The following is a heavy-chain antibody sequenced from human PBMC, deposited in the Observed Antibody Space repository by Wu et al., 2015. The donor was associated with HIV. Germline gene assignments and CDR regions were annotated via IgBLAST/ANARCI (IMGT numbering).Heavy chain of an antibody. CDR2: INPNSGGT. J-gene: IGHJ4*02. D-gene: IGHD6-19*01. Sequence: QVQLVQSGAEVKKPGASVKVSCKASGYTFTGYYMHWVRQAPGQGLEWMGWINPNSGGTNYAQKFQGRVTMTRDTSISTAYMELSRLRSDDTAVYYCAREKYSSGWCGNYFDYWGQGTLVTVSS. V-gene: IGHV1-2*02. CDR3: AREKYSSGWCGNYFDY. CDR1: GYTFTGYY.